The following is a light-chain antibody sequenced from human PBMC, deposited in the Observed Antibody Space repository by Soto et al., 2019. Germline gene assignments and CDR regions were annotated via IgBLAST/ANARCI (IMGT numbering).Light chain of an antibody. CDR1: QGFXVR. CDR3: QQRYSSST. V-gene: IGKV1-12*01. Sequence: IRFTQSAFSVSASVGDSFTITCRARQGFXVRLDWFQQKPGKAPKFLIYXASSLQRGVPSTFSGGGYGTDFTITISGLQPEDVETYYCQQRYSSSTFGQGTRLEIK. CDR2: XAS. J-gene: IGKJ5*01.